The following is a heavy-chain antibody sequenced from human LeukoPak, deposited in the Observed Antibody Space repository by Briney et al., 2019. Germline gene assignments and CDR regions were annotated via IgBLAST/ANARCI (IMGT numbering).Heavy chain of an antibody. J-gene: IGHJ4*02. Sequence: GSLRLSCAASGFTFSSYSMNWVRQPPGNGLEAVSAISSSSSYIYYADSVKGRFTISRDNAKNSLYLQMNSLRAEDTAVYYCARDGTGYYDFDYWGQGTLVTVSS. CDR3: ARDGTGYYDFDY. CDR2: ISSSSSYI. CDR1: GFTFSSYS. V-gene: IGHV3-21*01. D-gene: IGHD3-22*01.